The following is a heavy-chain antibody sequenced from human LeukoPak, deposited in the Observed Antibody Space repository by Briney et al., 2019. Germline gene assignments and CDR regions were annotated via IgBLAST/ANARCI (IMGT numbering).Heavy chain of an antibody. CDR1: GGSISSYY. CDR3: ARHGSPGVVPAAARYGMDV. D-gene: IGHD2-2*01. J-gene: IGHJ6*02. V-gene: IGHV4-59*08. Sequence: SETLSLTCTVSGGSISSYYWSWTRQPPGKGLEWIGYIYYSGSTNYNPSLKSRVTISVDTSKNQFSLKLSSVTAADTAVYYCARHGSPGVVPAAARYGMDVWGQGTTVTVSS. CDR2: IYYSGST.